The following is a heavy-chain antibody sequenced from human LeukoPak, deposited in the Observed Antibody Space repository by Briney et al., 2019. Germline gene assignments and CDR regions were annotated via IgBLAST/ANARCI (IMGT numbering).Heavy chain of an antibody. CDR1: GFTFSSYA. CDR2: ISSNGGST. J-gene: IGHJ6*02. Sequence: GGSLRLSCAASGFTFSSYAMHWVRQAPGKGLEYVSAISSNGGSTYYANSVRGRFTISRDNSKNTLYLQMGSLRAEDMAVYYCARVSSGWFGMDVWGQGTTVTVSS. D-gene: IGHD6-19*01. CDR3: ARVSSGWFGMDV. V-gene: IGHV3-64*01.